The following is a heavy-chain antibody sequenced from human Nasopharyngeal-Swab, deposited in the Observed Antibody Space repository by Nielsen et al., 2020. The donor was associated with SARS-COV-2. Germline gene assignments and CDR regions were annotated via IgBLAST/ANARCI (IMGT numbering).Heavy chain of an antibody. CDR3: ARFYGTDV. CDR2: ISSGSTI. J-gene: IGHJ6*02. CDR1: GFTFSSYE. V-gene: IGHV3-48*03. Sequence: GESLKISCAASGFTFSSYEMNWVRQAPGKGLEWVSYISSGSTIYYADSVKGRFTISRDNAKNSLYLQMNSLRAEDTAVYYCARFYGTDVWGQGTTVTVSS.